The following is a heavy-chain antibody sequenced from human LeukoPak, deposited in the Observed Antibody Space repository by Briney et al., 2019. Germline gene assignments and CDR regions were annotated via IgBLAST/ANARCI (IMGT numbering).Heavy chain of an antibody. CDR1: GFTFSNAW. CDR2: INHSGST. J-gene: IGHJ6*03. D-gene: IGHD3-22*01. V-gene: IGHV4-34*01. CDR3: TRGSIAYYYMDV. Sequence: GSLRLSCEASGFTFSNAWMNWIRLPPGKGLEWIGEINHSGSTNYNPSLKSRVTISVDTSKNQFSLKLSSVTAADTAVYYCTRGSIAYYYMDVWGKGTTVTISS.